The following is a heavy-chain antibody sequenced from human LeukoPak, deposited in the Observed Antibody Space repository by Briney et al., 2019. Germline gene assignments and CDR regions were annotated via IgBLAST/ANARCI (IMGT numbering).Heavy chain of an antibody. Sequence: GASVKVSCKGSGHTFIGYYIHWVRQAPGQGLEWMGWINPNSGGTNYAQKFQGRVTMTWDTSISTAYMELTRLRSDDTAVYYSAKDRDYGSGTPPGGIWGQGTMVTVSS. CDR1: GHTFIGYY. CDR3: AKDRDYGSGTPPGGI. D-gene: IGHD3-10*01. V-gene: IGHV1-2*02. J-gene: IGHJ3*02. CDR2: INPNSGGT.